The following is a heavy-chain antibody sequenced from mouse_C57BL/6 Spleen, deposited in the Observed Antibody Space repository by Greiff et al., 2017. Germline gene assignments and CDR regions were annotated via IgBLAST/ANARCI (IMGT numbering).Heavy chain of an antibody. Sequence: EVQLQQSGPELVKPGASVKMSCKASGYTFTDYNMHWVKQSHGKSLEWIGYINPNNGGTSYNQKFKGKATLTVNKASSTAYMELRSLTSEDSAVYYCARSSPYYYGSSYWYFDVWGTGTTVTVSS. V-gene: IGHV1-22*01. D-gene: IGHD1-1*01. CDR2: INPNNGGT. J-gene: IGHJ1*03. CDR1: GYTFTDYN. CDR3: ARSSPYYYGSSYWYFDV.